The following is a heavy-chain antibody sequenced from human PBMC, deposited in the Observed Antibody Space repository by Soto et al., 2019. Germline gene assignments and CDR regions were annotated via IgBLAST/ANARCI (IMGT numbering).Heavy chain of an antibody. CDR3: AKSGYCSSTSCPTGGGYYYYYYGMDV. CDR2: ISGSGGST. Sequence: LRLSCAASGFTFSSYAMSWVRQSPGKGLEWVSAISGSGGSTYYADSVKGRFTISRDNSKNTLYLQMNSLRAEDTAVYYCAKSGYCSSTSCPTGGGYYYYYYGMDVWGQGTTVTVSS. D-gene: IGHD2-2*01. J-gene: IGHJ6*02. V-gene: IGHV3-23*01. CDR1: GFTFSSYA.